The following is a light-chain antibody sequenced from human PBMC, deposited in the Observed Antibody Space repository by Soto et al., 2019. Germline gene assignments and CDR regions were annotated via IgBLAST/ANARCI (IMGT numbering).Light chain of an antibody. J-gene: IGKJ1*01. CDR3: QQYNTYWT. Sequence: DIQMTQSPSTLSASVGDRVIITCRASQSISTWLAWYQQKAGKAPKLLIYKASILESGVPSRFSGSGSGTEFTLTISSLQPDDFATYYCQQYNTYWTFGQGTKVEIK. V-gene: IGKV1-5*03. CDR1: QSISTW. CDR2: KAS.